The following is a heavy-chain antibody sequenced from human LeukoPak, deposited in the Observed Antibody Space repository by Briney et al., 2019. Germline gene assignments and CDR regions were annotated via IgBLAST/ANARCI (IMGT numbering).Heavy chain of an antibody. CDR3: GLVRAATAFDI. V-gene: IGHV3-48*04. J-gene: IGHJ3*02. CDR1: GFTFSSYS. CDR2: ISTGSSTI. D-gene: IGHD2-2*01. Sequence: GGSLRLSCAASGFTFSSYSMNWVRQAPGKGLEWVSYISTGSSTIYYADSVKGRFTISRDNAKNSLYLQVNSLRAEDTAVYYWGLVRAATAFDIWGQPTIATVSS.